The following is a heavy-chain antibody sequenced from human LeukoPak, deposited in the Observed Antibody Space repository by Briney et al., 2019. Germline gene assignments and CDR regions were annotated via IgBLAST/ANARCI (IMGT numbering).Heavy chain of an antibody. CDR1: GFIFSSYA. D-gene: IGHD6-6*01. V-gene: IGHV3-23*01. Sequence: GGSLRLSCAASGFIFSSYAMTWVRQAPGKGLEWVSLISGSGGSTYYADSVKGRFTISRDNSKNTLYLQMNSLRAEDTAVYYCARSYYSSSSEGMDVWGQGTTVTVSS. CDR2: ISGSGGST. CDR3: ARSYYSSSSEGMDV. J-gene: IGHJ6*02.